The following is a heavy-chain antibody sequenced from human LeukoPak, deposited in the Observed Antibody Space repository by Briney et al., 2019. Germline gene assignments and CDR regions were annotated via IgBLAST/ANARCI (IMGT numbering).Heavy chain of an antibody. J-gene: IGHJ4*02. CDR1: GFTFSSYA. D-gene: IGHD6-13*01. CDR3: ARDGSSWLFDY. Sequence: GGSLRLSCAASGFTFSSYAMNWVRQAPGKGLEWISGISGSGGVTYYADSVRGRFTISRDNSKNTLYLQMNSLRAEDTAVYYCARDGSSWLFDYWGQGTLVTVCS. CDR2: ISGSGGVT. V-gene: IGHV3-23*01.